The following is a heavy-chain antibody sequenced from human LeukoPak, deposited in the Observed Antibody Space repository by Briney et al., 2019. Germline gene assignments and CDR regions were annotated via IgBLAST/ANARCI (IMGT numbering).Heavy chain of an antibody. Sequence: SETLSLTCTVSGGSISNKYWSWIRQPPGKGLEWIGYIYYSGSTNYNPSLKSRVTISVDTSKNQFSLKLSSVTAADTAVYYCARFPNYDSSGDNWYFDLWGRGTLVTVSS. J-gene: IGHJ2*01. CDR3: ARFPNYDSSGDNWYFDL. CDR2: IYYSGST. CDR1: GGSISNKY. D-gene: IGHD3-22*01. V-gene: IGHV4-59*01.